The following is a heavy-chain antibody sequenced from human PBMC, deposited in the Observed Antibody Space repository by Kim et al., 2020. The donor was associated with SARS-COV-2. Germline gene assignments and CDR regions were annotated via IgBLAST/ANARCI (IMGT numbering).Heavy chain of an antibody. J-gene: IGHJ4*02. D-gene: IGHD6-19*01. CDR3: ARSLPRVGSSDEYDFDY. Sequence: SQTLSLTCAISGDSVSSNSAAWNWIRQSPSRGLEWLGRTYYRSKWYNDYAVSVKSRITINPDTSKNQFSLQLNSVTPEDTAVYYCARSLPRVGSSDEYDFDYWGQGTLVTVSS. CDR2: TYYRSKWYN. CDR1: GDSVSSNSAA. V-gene: IGHV6-1*01.